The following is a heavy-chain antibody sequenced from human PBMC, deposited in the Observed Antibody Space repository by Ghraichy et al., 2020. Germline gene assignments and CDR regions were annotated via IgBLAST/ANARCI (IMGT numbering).Heavy chain of an antibody. Sequence: SETLSLTCTVSGGSISSYYWSWIRQPPGKGLEWIGYIYYSGSTNYNPSLKSRVTISVDTSKNQFSLKLSSVTAADTAVYYCARHGVGQQLDPMFDPWGQGTLVTVSS. CDR3: ARHGVGQQLDPMFDP. V-gene: IGHV4-59*08. J-gene: IGHJ5*02. CDR1: GGSISSYY. CDR2: IYYSGST. D-gene: IGHD6-13*01.